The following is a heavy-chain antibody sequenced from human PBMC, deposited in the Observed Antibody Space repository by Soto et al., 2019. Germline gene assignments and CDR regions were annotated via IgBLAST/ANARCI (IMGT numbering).Heavy chain of an antibody. D-gene: IGHD1-1*01. J-gene: IGHJ6*03. CDR2: IYYSXTP. V-gene: IGHV4-59*08. CDR3: ARLRNHYFMDV. Sequence: SXTRSLTCSVSGGSIRGLYWSWVRQPPGRGLEWMGXIYYSXTPNYTTSLKXXVTISVDXXKNQSSLKMSSVTAADTAIYYCARLRNHYFMDVWGKGTTVTVSS. CDR1: GGSIRGLY.